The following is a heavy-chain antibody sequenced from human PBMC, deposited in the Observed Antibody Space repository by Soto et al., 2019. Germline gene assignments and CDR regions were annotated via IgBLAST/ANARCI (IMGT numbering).Heavy chain of an antibody. Sequence: QPGGSLRLSCAASGFTFSSYAMHWVRQAPGKGLEWVAVISYDGSNKYYADSVKGRFTISRDNSKNTLYLQMNSLRAEDTAVYYCARDRTAMVNDYYYYGMDVWGQGTTVTVSS. CDR2: ISYDGSNK. CDR3: ARDRTAMVNDYYYYGMDV. D-gene: IGHD5-18*01. J-gene: IGHJ6*02. CDR1: GFTFSSYA. V-gene: IGHV3-30-3*01.